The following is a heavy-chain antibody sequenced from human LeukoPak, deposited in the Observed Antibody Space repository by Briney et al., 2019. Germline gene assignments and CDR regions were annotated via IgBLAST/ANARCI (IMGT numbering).Heavy chain of an antibody. J-gene: IGHJ3*02. CDR2: ISAYNGNT. V-gene: IGHV1-18*01. CDR1: GNTFTRYG. D-gene: IGHD3-9*01. Sequence: ASVKVSCKASGNTFTRYGISWVRQAPGQGLEWMGWISAYNGNTNSAQKLQGRVTMTTDTSTSTAYMELRSLRSDDTAVYYCARDMVRYFDWTSVDAFDIWGQGTMVTVSS. CDR3: ARDMVRYFDWTSVDAFDI.